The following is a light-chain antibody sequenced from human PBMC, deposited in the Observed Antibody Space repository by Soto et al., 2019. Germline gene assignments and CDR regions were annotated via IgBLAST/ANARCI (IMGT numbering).Light chain of an antibody. Sequence: EIVLTQSPGTLTLSPGERATLSCRASQSVSSSYLAWYQQKPGQAPRLLIYGASSRATGIPDRFSGSGSGTDFSLTISRLEPEDFAVYYCHPYDSSLYTFGQGTKLEIK. CDR2: GAS. J-gene: IGKJ2*01. CDR3: HPYDSSLYT. CDR1: QSVSSSY. V-gene: IGKV3-20*01.